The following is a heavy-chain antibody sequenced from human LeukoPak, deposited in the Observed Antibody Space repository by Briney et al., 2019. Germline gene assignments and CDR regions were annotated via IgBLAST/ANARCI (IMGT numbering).Heavy chain of an antibody. D-gene: IGHD3-16*01. CDR3: ARSGVGLKGLGPDAFDI. J-gene: IGHJ3*02. V-gene: IGHV4-4*07. CDR2: IYTSGST. Sequence: KPSETLSLTCTVSGASISSYYWSWIRQPAGKGLEWIGRIYTSGSTNYNPSLKSRVTMSVDTSKNQFSLKLSSVTAADTAVYYCARSGVGLKGLGPDAFDIWGQGTMVTVSS. CDR1: GASISSYY.